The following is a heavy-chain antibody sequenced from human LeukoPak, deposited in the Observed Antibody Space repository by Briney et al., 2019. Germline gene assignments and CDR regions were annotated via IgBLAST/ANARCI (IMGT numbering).Heavy chain of an antibody. CDR2: IYYSRGT. Sequence: SETLSLTCTVSGCSISSYYWSWMRQPPGKGLQWIVYIYYSRGTNYNTSLNSRVITSVDTSKNHFSLQMSSVTAADTAVYYCARAPLCFGFPFDPGGQGTLDTVPS. V-gene: IGHV4-59*01. J-gene: IGHJ5*02. CDR1: GCSISSYY. CDR3: ARAPLCFGFPFDP. D-gene: IGHD3-10*01.